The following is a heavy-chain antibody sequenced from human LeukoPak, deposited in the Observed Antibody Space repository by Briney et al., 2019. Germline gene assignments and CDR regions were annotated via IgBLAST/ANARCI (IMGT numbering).Heavy chain of an antibody. Sequence: GASVKVSCKASGYTFTGYYMHWVRQAPGQGLEWMGWINPSGGSTSYAQKFQGRVTMTRDMSTSTVYMELSSLRSEDTAVYYCARGPEDDFWSGYSSYYFDYWGQGTLVTVSS. J-gene: IGHJ4*02. D-gene: IGHD3-3*01. V-gene: IGHV1-46*01. CDR2: INPSGGST. CDR1: GYTFTGYY. CDR3: ARGPEDDFWSGYSSYYFDY.